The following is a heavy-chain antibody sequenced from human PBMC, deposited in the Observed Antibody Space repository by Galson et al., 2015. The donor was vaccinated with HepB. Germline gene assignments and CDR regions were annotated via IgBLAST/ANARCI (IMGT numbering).Heavy chain of an antibody. CDR1: GYTFTSYA. D-gene: IGHD4-17*01. V-gene: IGHV7-4-1*02. CDR3: ARDSIYGDSQVPDY. CDR2: INTNTGNP. J-gene: IGHJ4*02. Sequence: SVKVSCKASGYTFTSYAMNWVRQAPGQGLEWMGWINTNTGNPTYAQGFTGRFVFSLDTPVSTAYLQISSLKAEDTAVYYCARDSIYGDSQVPDYWGQGTLVTVSS.